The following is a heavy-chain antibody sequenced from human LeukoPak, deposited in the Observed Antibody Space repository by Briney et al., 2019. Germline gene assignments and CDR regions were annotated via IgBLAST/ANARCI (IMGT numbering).Heavy chain of an antibody. CDR2: IYYSGTT. J-gene: IGHJ4*02. Sequence: SETLSLTCTVSGGSISSYYWSWIRQPPGKGLEWIGYIYYSGTTNYNPSLKSRVTISVNTSKNQFSLKLSSVTAADTAVYYCARGVYIAAAQYGYWGQGTLVTVSS. CDR1: GGSISSYY. CDR3: ARGVYIAAAQYGY. V-gene: IGHV4-59*01. D-gene: IGHD6-13*01.